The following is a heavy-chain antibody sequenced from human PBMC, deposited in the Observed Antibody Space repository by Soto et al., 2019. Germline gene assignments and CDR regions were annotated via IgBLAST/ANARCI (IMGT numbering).Heavy chain of an antibody. CDR1: GFTFSGYS. J-gene: IGHJ6*02. CDR2: ISGPSIYI. D-gene: IGHD2-8*01. CDR3: ARGFRNGFNV. Sequence: EVQLVESGGGVVKPGGSLRLSCVASGFTFSGYSINWVRQAPGKGLEWVSYISGPSIYIYYADSVKGRFTISRDNAKSAVYLQMNSLRAEDTAVYYCARGFRNGFNVWGQGTTVSVSS. V-gene: IGHV3-21*01.